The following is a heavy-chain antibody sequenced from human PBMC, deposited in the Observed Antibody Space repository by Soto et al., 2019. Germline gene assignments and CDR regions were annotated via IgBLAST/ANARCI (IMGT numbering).Heavy chain of an antibody. Sequence: GASVKVSCKASGYTFTSYYMHWVRQAPGQGLEWMGIINPSGGSTSYAQKFQGRVTMTRDTSTSTAYMELSSLRSEDTAVYYCARGIAVAGTKNWFDPWGQGTLVTVSS. J-gene: IGHJ5*02. CDR1: GYTFTSYY. CDR2: INPSGGST. V-gene: IGHV1-46*01. D-gene: IGHD6-19*01. CDR3: ARGIAVAGTKNWFDP.